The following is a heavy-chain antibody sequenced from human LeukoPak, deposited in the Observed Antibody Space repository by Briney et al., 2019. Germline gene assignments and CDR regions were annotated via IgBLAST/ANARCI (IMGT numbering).Heavy chain of an antibody. D-gene: IGHD3-22*01. J-gene: IGHJ3*02. CDR1: GYTFTSYY. CDR3: ASLKNYYDSSGYLVTDAFDI. Sequence: GASVKVSCKASGYTFTSYYMHWVRQAPGQGLEWMGIINPSGGSTSYAQKFQGRVTMTRDTSISTAYMELSRLRSDDTAVYYCASLKNYYDSSGYLVTDAFDIWGQGTMVTVSS. V-gene: IGHV1-46*01. CDR2: INPSGGST.